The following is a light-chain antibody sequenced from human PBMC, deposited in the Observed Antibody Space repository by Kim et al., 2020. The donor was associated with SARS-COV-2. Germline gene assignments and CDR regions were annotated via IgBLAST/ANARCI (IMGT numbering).Light chain of an antibody. CDR3: QVWDISSDHVV. J-gene: IGLJ2*01. CDR2: YDS. Sequence: SYELTQPPSVSVAPGKTARITCGGNNIGSKSVHWYQQKPGQAPVLVIYYDSDRHSGIPERFSGSNSGNTATLTISRVEAGDEADYYCQVWDISSDHVVFGGGTQLTVL. CDR1: NIGSKS. V-gene: IGLV3-21*04.